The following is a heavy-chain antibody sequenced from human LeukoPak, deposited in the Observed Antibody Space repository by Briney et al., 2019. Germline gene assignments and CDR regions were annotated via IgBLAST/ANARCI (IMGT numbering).Heavy chain of an antibody. CDR1: GYTPTELS. J-gene: IGHJ6*03. CDR2: FDPKDVDT. D-gene: IGHD5-12*01. CDR3: ATHSTGWRYSGYYNYYYMDV. V-gene: IGHV1-24*01. Sequence: ASVKDSCKVSGYTPTELSVQWVRQAPGKGLEWMGNFDPKDVDTIYAQRLQGRVTMTEDTSTHTAYMELSSLRSEDTAVYFCATHSTGWRYSGYYNYYYMDVWGNGTTVTVSS.